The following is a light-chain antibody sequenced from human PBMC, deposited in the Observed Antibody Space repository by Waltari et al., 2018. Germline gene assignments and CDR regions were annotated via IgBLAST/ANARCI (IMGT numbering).Light chain of an antibody. V-gene: IGLV2-23*02. CDR3: SSYAGSSKGV. CDR2: AVS. Sequence: QPALTQPAPVSGSPGQPITISCTGTSSDVGHYKRLTWYQQHPAKAPKLMICAVSKRPSGVSDRFSGSKSGDMASLTISGLQPDDEAEYFCSSYAGSSKGVFGGGTKVTVL. J-gene: IGLJ2*01. CDR1: SSDVGHYKR.